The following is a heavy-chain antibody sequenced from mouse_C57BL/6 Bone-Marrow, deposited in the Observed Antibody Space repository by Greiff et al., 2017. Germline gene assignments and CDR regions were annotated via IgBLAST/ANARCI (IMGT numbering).Heavy chain of an antibody. CDR2: IRLKSDNYAT. Sequence: EVHLVESGGGLVQPGGSMKLSCVASGFTFSNYWMNWVRQSPEKGLEWVAQIRLKSDNYATHYAESLKGRFTISRDDSKSSVYLQMNNLRAEDTGIYYCTGITTVVDYWGQGTTLTVSS. CDR1: GFTFSNYW. V-gene: IGHV6-3*01. CDR3: TGITTVVDY. D-gene: IGHD1-1*01. J-gene: IGHJ2*01.